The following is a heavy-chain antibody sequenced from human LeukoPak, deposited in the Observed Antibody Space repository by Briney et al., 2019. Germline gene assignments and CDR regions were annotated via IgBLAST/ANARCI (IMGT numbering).Heavy chain of an antibody. CDR3: ARVIWGCSSTSCYRSYYYYYMDV. D-gene: IGHD2-2*02. CDR1: GGSFSGYY. CDR2: IYTSGST. V-gene: IGHV4-59*10. Sequence: SETLSLTCAVYGGSFSGYYWSWIRQPPGKGLEWIGRIYTSGSTYYNPSLKSRVTISVDTSKNQFSLKLSSVTAADTAVYYCARVIWGCSSTSCYRSYYYYYMDVWGKGTTVTVSS. J-gene: IGHJ6*03.